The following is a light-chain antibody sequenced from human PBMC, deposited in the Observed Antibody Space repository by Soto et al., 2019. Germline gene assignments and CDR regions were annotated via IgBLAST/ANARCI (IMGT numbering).Light chain of an antibody. V-gene: IGLV1-40*01. Sequence: SVLTQPPSVSGAPGQRVTISCTGSSSNIGAGYDVHWYQQLPRTAPKLLIYSNRNRPSGVPDRFSGSKSGTSASLAITGLQAEDEADYYCQSYDSSLSGVVFGGGTKLTVL. CDR2: SNR. CDR3: QSYDSSLSGVV. CDR1: SSNIGAGYD. J-gene: IGLJ2*01.